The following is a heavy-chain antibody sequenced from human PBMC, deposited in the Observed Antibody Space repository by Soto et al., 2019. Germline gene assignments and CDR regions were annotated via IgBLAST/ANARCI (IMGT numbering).Heavy chain of an antibody. CDR3: ARDVRSPQYDSSGYYSSGMDV. CDR2: IWYDGSNK. V-gene: IGHV3-33*01. J-gene: IGHJ6*04. CDR1: GFTFSSYG. Sequence: GGSLRLSCAASGFTFSSYGMHWVRQAPGKGLEWVAVIWYDGSNKYYADSVKGRFTISRDNSKNTLYLQMNSLRAEDTAVYYCARDVRSPQYDSSGYYSSGMDVRGKGTTVTVSS. D-gene: IGHD3-22*01.